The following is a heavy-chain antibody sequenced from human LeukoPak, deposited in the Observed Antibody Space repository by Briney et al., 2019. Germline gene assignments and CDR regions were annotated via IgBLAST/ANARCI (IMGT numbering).Heavy chain of an antibody. CDR1: GFTFSSFA. D-gene: IGHD6-6*01. V-gene: IGHV3-23*01. CDR3: AKRQSASIAARYFDY. CDR2: IKSSGGGT. Sequence: GGSLTLSCGASGFTFSSFAMGWVRQAPGKGLEWVSSIKSSGGGTYYADSVKGRFTISRNNSKNTLYLQMNSLRAEDTAVYYCAKRQSASIAARYFDYWGQGTLVSVSS. J-gene: IGHJ4*02.